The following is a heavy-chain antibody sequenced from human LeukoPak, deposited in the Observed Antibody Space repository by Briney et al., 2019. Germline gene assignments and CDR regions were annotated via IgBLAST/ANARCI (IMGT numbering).Heavy chain of an antibody. D-gene: IGHD4-17*01. J-gene: IGHJ4*02. CDR1: GYSISSGYY. CDR3: ARDHGAGDYFCY. CDR2: IYYSGST. Sequence: SETLSLTCTVSGYSISSGYYWGWIRQPPGKGLEWIGSIYYSGSTYYNPSLKSRVTMSVDTSKNQFSLKLSSVTAADTAVYYCARDHGAGDYFCYWGQGTLVTVSS. V-gene: IGHV4-38-2*02.